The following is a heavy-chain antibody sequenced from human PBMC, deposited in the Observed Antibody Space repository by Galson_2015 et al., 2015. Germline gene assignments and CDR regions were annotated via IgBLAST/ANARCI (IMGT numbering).Heavy chain of an antibody. D-gene: IGHD6-13*01. CDR1: GYTFTSYG. CDR3: ARDASQKYSSSSEPKNWFDP. V-gene: IGHV1-18*01. J-gene: IGHJ5*02. Sequence: SVKVSCKASGYTFTSYGISWVRQAPGQGLEWMGWISAYNGNTNYAQKLQGRVTMTTDTSTSTAYMELRSLRSDDTAVYYCARDASQKYSSSSEPKNWFDPWGQGTLVTVSS. CDR2: ISAYNGNT.